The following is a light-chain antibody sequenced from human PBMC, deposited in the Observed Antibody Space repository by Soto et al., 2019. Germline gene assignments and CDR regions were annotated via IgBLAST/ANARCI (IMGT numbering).Light chain of an antibody. CDR2: NVN. V-gene: IGLV2-11*01. CDR3: GTWDSSLSAWV. Sequence: QSALIQPPSVSGSPGQSVTISCTGTSSDVGSYDYVSWYQQHPGTVPKPMIYNVNTRPSGVPDRFSGSKSGNTASMTISGLQAEDEADYYCGTWDSSLSAWVFGGGTKLTVL. CDR1: SSDVGSYDY. J-gene: IGLJ3*02.